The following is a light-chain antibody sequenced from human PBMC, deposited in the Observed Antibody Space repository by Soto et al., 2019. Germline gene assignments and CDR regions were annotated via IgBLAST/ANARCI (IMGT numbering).Light chain of an antibody. CDR3: RQYDSYPIA. CDR1: RDIKTY. CDR2: LAS. V-gene: IGKV1-16*01. Sequence: DIQMTQSPSSLSASVGDRVTMTCRASRDIKTYVAWFQQRPGKVPKSLIYLASTLHSGVPSRFSGSGSGTEFTLTINNLQPEDFATYYCRQYDSYPIAFGQGTRLEIK. J-gene: IGKJ5*01.